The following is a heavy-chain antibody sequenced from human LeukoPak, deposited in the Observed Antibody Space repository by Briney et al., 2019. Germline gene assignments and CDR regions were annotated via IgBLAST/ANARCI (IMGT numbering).Heavy chain of an antibody. CDR3: STTTELIVATIPVY. D-gene: IGHD5-12*01. Sequence: TGGSLTLSCAASGFTFRDVWLTWLRQAPGRGMEWVGRIKTKTDGATTDYAAPVKGRFTILRDDSANKLYLQMTSLRTEDTSLSYCSTTTELIVATIPVYWGQGTPVTVSS. J-gene: IGHJ4*02. CDR1: GFTFRDVW. CDR2: IKTKTDGATT. V-gene: IGHV3-15*01.